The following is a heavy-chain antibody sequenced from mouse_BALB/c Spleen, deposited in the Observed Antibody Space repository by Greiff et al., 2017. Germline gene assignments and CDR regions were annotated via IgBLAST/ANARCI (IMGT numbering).Heavy chain of an antibody. CDR2: ISSGGST. V-gene: IGHV5-6-5*01. J-gene: IGHJ4*01. CDR1: GFTFSSYA. CDR3: ARGIYYDYDDAMDY. D-gene: IGHD2-4*01. Sequence: EVKLMESGGGLVKPGGSLKLSCAASGFTFSSYAMSWVRQTPEKRLEWVASISSGGSTYYPDSVKGRFTISRDNARNILYLQMGSLRSEDTAMYYCARGIYYDYDDAMDYWGQGTSVTVSS.